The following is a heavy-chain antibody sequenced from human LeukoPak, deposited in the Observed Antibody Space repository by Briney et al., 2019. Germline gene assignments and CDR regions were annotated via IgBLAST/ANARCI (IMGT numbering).Heavy chain of an antibody. Sequence: GGSLRLSCAASGFTFSSYAMHWVRQAPGKGLEWVAVISYDGSNKYYADSVKGRFTISRDNSKNTLYLQMNSLRAEDTAVYYCARDGSSSIFDYWGQGTLVTVSS. J-gene: IGHJ4*02. D-gene: IGHD6-6*01. V-gene: IGHV3-30-3*01. CDR2: ISYDGSNK. CDR3: ARDGSSSIFDY. CDR1: GFTFSSYA.